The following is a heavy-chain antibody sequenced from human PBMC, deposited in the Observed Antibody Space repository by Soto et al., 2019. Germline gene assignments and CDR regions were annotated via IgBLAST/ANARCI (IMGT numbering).Heavy chain of an antibody. CDR3: VRDKSGWHPNFDY. CDR2: LSASGGTV. CDR1: GFTFRDSY. Sequence: QVQLVESGRGLVKPGGSLRLSCAVSGFTFRDSYMYWIRQAPGKGLEWVAYLSASGGTVDYADSVKGRFTISRDDAKKSLFLQMNSLRADDTAVYYCVRDKSGWHPNFDYWGQGTLVTVSS. V-gene: IGHV3-11*01. D-gene: IGHD6-19*01. J-gene: IGHJ4*02.